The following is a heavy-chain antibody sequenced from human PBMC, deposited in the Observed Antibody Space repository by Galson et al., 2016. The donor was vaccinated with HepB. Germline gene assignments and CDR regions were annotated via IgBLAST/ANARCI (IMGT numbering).Heavy chain of an antibody. CDR1: GVSISSGGYY. CDR3: ARVPSYYGSGSSRFDP. CDR2: IYYSGNT. Sequence: LSLTCNVSGVSISSGGYYWSWIRQHPGKGLEWIGYIYYSGNTYYNPSLKSRVTISVDTSKNQFSLKLSSVTAADPAVYYCARVPSYYGSGSSRFDPWGQGTLVTVSS. D-gene: IGHD3-10*01. J-gene: IGHJ5*02. V-gene: IGHV4-31*03.